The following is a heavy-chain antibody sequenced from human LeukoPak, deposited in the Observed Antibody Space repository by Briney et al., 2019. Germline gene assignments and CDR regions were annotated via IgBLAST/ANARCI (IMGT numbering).Heavy chain of an antibody. CDR2: IYYSGST. CDR1: GGSISSSSYY. Sequence: PSETLSLTCTVSGGSISSSSYYWGWIRQPPGKGLEWIGSIYYSGSTYYNPSLKSRVTISVDTSKNQFSLKLSSVTAADTAVYYCARARPSYCSSTSCRLPFDYWGQGTLVTVSS. V-gene: IGHV4-39*07. D-gene: IGHD2-2*01. CDR3: ARARPSYCSSTSCRLPFDY. J-gene: IGHJ4*02.